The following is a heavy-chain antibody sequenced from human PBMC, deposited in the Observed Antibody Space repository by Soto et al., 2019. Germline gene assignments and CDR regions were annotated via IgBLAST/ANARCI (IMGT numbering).Heavy chain of an antibody. J-gene: IGHJ4*02. CDR2: ISGSGGST. CDR1: GFTFSSYA. D-gene: IGHD3-10*01. CDR3: AKDGFGELLYPDFDY. Sequence: GGSLRLSCAASGFTFSSYAMSWVRQAPGKGLEWVSAISGSGGSTYYAASVKGRFTISRENSKNTLYLQMNSLRAEDTAVYYCAKDGFGELLYPDFDYWGQGTLVTVSS. V-gene: IGHV3-23*01.